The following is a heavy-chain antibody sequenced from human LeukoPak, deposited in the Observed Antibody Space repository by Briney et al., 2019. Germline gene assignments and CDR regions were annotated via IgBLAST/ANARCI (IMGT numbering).Heavy chain of an antibody. CDR2: ITSSSAER. CDR3: VRDGGTAAAGTHHFDY. Sequence: GGSLRLSRAASGFTFTAYSMNWVRQAPGKGLEWVSHITSSSAERYYTHSVKGRFTISRDNAKNSLYLQMNSLRAEDTAVYYCVRDGGTAAAGTHHFDYWGRGILVTVSS. V-gene: IGHV3-21*05. J-gene: IGHJ4*02. D-gene: IGHD6-13*01. CDR1: GFTFTAYS.